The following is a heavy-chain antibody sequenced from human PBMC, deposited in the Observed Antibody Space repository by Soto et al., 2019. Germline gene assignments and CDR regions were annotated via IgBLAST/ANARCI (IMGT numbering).Heavy chain of an antibody. CDR1: GGIFSNYV. Sequence: QVQLVQSGAEVKKPGSSVKVACKASGGIFSNYVLNWVRQAPGQGLEWMGGIIPIFGTGNYAQKFQGRVTITADESTTTASMELRGLRSEETAVYYWARRYYNRSGYFDYWGQGTLVTVSS. CDR2: IIPIFGTG. D-gene: IGHD3-22*01. CDR3: ARRYYNRSGYFDY. V-gene: IGHV1-69*01. J-gene: IGHJ4*02.